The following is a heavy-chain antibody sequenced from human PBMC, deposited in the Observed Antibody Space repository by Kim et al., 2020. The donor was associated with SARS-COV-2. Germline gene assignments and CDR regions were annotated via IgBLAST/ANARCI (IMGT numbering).Heavy chain of an antibody. D-gene: IGHD3-10*01. V-gene: IGHV4-59*01. CDR3: ARVRGGRLLFDD. Sequence: SETLSLTCTVSGDSLDGNYWGWIRQPPGKGLEWIGYIYYTGATNYNRSLTSRVSISIDTSKNQFSLKLRFVTAADTAVYYCARVRGGRLLFDDWGQGTLVTVSS. J-gene: IGHJ4*02. CDR2: IYYTGAT. CDR1: GDSLDGNY.